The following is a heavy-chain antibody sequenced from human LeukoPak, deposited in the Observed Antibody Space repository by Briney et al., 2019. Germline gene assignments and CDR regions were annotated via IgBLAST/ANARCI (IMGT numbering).Heavy chain of an antibody. J-gene: IGHJ4*02. D-gene: IGHD6-13*01. CDR2: IYYSGST. CDR1: GGSISSYY. V-gene: IGHV4-59*08. Sequence: SETLSLTCTVSGGSISSYYWSWIRQPPGKGLEWIGYIYYSGSTNYNPSLKSRVTISVDTSKNQFSLKLSSVTAADTAVYYCARSGSSWIFDYWGQGTLVTVSS. CDR3: ARSGSSWIFDY.